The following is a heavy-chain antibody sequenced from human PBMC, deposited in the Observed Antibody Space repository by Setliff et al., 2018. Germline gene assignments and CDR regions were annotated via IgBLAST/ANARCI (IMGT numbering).Heavy chain of an antibody. CDR2: FDPEDEET. D-gene: IGHD6-13*01. Sequence: ASVKVSCKVSGYRLIEVSMHWVRQAPGKGLEWMGGFDPEDEETVYAQKFQGRVTMTEDTSTDTAYMELSSLRSEDTAVYYCARTQGEQQLTHPYYYYYYMDVWGKGTTVTVSS. CDR3: ARTQGEQQLTHPYYYYYYMDV. J-gene: IGHJ6*03. CDR1: GYRLIEVS. V-gene: IGHV1-24*01.